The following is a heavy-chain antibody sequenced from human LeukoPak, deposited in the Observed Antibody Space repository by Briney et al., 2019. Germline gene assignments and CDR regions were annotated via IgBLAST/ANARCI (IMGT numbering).Heavy chain of an antibody. V-gene: IGHV3-48*03. CDR1: GFTFSSFE. D-gene: IGHD5-18*01. Sequence: GGSLRLSCAASGFTFSSFEMNWVRQAPGKGLEWVSYISSSGSTIYYADSVKGRFTISRDNAKNSLYLQMSSLRAEDTAVYYCARGRSYGSFNYWGQGTLVTVSS. CDR3: ARGRSYGSFNY. CDR2: ISSSGSTI. J-gene: IGHJ4*02.